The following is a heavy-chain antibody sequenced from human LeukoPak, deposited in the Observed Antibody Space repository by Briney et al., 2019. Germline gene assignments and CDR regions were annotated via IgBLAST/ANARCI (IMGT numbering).Heavy chain of an antibody. V-gene: IGHV5-10-1*01. CDR2: IDPSDSYT. CDR3: TRLGEQWLVHNWFDP. CDR1: GYSFTNYW. D-gene: IGHD6-19*01. J-gene: IGHJ5*02. Sequence: GESLKISCKVSGYSFTNYWIGWVRQVPGKGLEWMGRIDPSDSYTNYSPSFRGHVTISLDKSISTAYLQWSSLKASDTAMYYCTRLGEQWLVHNWFDPWGQGTLVTVSS.